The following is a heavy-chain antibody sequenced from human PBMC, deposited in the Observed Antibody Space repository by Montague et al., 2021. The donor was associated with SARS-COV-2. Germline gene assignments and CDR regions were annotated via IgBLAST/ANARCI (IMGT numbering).Heavy chain of an antibody. Sequence: SLRLSCAASGFTFSSYAMHWVRQAPGKGLEWVAVISYDGSNKYYADSVKGRFTISRDNSKNTLYLQMNSLRAEDTAVYYCASLLLWFGEFGAFDYWGQGTLVTVSS. D-gene: IGHD3-10*01. J-gene: IGHJ4*02. V-gene: IGHV3-30*04. CDR2: ISYDGSNK. CDR1: GFTFSSYA. CDR3: ASLLLWFGEFGAFDY.